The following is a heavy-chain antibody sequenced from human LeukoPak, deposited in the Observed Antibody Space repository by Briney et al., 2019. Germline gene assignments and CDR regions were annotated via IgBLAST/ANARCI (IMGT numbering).Heavy chain of an antibody. V-gene: IGHV3-30*02. CDR3: AADRNYGSGNYED. D-gene: IGHD3-10*01. CDR2: IRYDGSNK. J-gene: IGHJ4*02. Sequence: GGSLRLSCAASGFTFSSYGMHWVRQAPGKGLEWVAFIRYDGSNKYYADSVKGRFTISRDNAQNSLYLQMNSLRAEDTAVYYCAADRNYGSGNYEDWGQGTLVTVSS. CDR1: GFTFSSYG.